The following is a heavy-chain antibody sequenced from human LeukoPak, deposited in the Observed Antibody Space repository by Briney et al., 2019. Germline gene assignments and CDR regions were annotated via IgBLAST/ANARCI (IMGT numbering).Heavy chain of an antibody. Sequence: GGSLRLSCAASGFTFSSYALHWVRQAPGKGLEWVTVISYDGSNKYYTDSVKGRFTTSRDDSKNTLYLQMNSLRGEGTAVYYCAKSIAARQPNYYYGLDVWGQGTTVTVS. V-gene: IGHV3-30-3*01. D-gene: IGHD6-6*01. J-gene: IGHJ6*02. CDR1: GFTFSSYA. CDR3: AKSIAARQPNYYYGLDV. CDR2: ISYDGSNK.